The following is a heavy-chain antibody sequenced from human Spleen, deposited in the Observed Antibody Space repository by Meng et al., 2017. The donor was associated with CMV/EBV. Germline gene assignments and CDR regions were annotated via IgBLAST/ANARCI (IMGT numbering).Heavy chain of an antibody. J-gene: IGHJ4*02. CDR3: AKGYSYGRFDY. CDR2: LYSGGSST. V-gene: IGHV3-23*03. Sequence: LSFAASGFTFRRYALSWVRQAPGKGLEWVSVLYSGGSSTYYADSVKGRFTISRDNSKNTLYLQMNSLRAEDTAVYYCAKGYSYGRFDYWGQGTLVTVSS. D-gene: IGHD5-18*01. CDR1: GFTFRRYA.